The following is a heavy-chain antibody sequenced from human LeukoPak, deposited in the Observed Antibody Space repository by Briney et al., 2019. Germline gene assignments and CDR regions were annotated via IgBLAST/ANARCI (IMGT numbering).Heavy chain of an antibody. Sequence: GGSLRLSCAASGFTFSSYGMHWVRQAPGKGLEWVAFIRYDGSNKYYADSVKGRFTISRDNSKNTLYLQMNSLRAEDTAVYYCAKDGANITMVRGVITYYYYMDVWGKGTTVTISS. J-gene: IGHJ6*03. CDR1: GFTFSSYG. CDR3: AKDGANITMVRGVITYYYYMDV. D-gene: IGHD3-10*01. V-gene: IGHV3-30*02. CDR2: IRYDGSNK.